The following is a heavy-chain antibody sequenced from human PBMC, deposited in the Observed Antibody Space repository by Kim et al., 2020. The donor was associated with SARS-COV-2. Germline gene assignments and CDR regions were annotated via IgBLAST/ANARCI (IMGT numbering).Heavy chain of an antibody. J-gene: IGHJ4*02. CDR3: AKDPGDSSVYYYSIDY. V-gene: IGHV3-23*01. D-gene: IGHD3-22*01. Sequence: GGSLRLSCAASGFIFSSFAMTWVRQAPGKGLEWVSVISGSGDSTYYADSVKGRFTISRDNSKNTLYLQMNSLRAEDTAVYYCAKDPGDSSVYYYSIDYWGQGTLVTVSS. CDR2: ISGSGDST. CDR1: GFIFSSFA.